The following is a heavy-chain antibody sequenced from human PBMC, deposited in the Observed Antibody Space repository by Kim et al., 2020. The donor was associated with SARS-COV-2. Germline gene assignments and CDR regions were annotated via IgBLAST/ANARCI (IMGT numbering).Heavy chain of an antibody. J-gene: IGHJ3*02. CDR3: ARDPPGQKAYDI. V-gene: IGHV6-1*01. Sequence: YAGTVNSRITINADTSKHQFSLQLNSVSPEDTAIYYCARDPPGQKAYDIWGQGTMVTVSS.